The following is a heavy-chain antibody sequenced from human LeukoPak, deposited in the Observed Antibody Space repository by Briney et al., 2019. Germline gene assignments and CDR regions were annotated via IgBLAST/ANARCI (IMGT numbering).Heavy chain of an antibody. Sequence: SQTLSLTCAISGDSVSTNSAAWNWIRQSPSRGLEWLGRTYYRSKWYNDCAVSVKSRITINPDTSKNRFSLQLNSVTPEDTAVYYCARDKGGSGYDHLDSWGQGTLVTVSS. CDR2: TYYRSKWYN. CDR3: ARDKGGSGYDHLDS. V-gene: IGHV6-1*01. CDR1: GDSVSTNSAA. D-gene: IGHD5-12*01. J-gene: IGHJ4*02.